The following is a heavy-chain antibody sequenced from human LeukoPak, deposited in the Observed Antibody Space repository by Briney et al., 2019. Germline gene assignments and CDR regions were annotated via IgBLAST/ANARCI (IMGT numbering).Heavy chain of an antibody. V-gene: IGHV3-7*01. CDR3: WIAVADY. CDR2: IKQDGSEK. Sequence: GGSLRLSCAASGFTFSNYRMTWVRQAPGKGLEWVANIKQDGSEKYYVDSVKGRFTISRDIAKNSLYLQMNSLRGEDTAVYYCWIAVADYWGQGTLVTVSS. J-gene: IGHJ4*02. CDR1: GFTFSNYR.